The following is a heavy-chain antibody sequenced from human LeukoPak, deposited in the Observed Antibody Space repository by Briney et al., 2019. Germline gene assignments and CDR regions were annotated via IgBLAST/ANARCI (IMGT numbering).Heavy chain of an antibody. CDR3: AREGYCSSTSCYTDAFDI. V-gene: IGHV4-34*01. CDR1: GGSFSGYY. J-gene: IGHJ3*02. Sequence: SETLSLTCAVYGGSFSGYYWSWIRQPPGKGLEWIGEISHSGSTNYNPSLKSRVTISVDTSKNQFSLKLSSVTAADTAVYYCAREGYCSSTSCYTDAFDIWGQGTMVTVSS. D-gene: IGHD2-2*01. CDR2: ISHSGST.